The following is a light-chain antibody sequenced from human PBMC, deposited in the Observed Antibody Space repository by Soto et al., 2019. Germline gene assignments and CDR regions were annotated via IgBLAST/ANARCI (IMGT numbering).Light chain of an antibody. CDR2: AAS. Sequence: DIQMTQSPSSVSASVGDRVTITCRASQSISSWLGWYQQKPGTVPKLLIYAASNLQSGVPSRFSGSGAGTELTLTITSLQPEDFGTYYCQQGDSFPITFGQGTRLEIK. CDR1: QSISSW. CDR3: QQGDSFPIT. J-gene: IGKJ5*01. V-gene: IGKV1-12*01.